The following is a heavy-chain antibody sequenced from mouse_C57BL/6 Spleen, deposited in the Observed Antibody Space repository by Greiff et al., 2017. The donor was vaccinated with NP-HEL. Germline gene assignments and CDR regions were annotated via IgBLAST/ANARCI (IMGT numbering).Heavy chain of an antibody. D-gene: IGHD1-1*01. V-gene: IGHV2-6-1*01. CDR3: ARHDDYGSSYGAMDY. Sequence: VMLVESGPGLVAPSQSLSITCTVSGFSLTSYGVHWVRQPPGKGLEWLVVIWSDGSTTYNSALKSRLSISKDNSKSQVFLKMNSIQTDDTAMDYCARHDDYGSSYGAMDYWGQGTSVTVAS. CDR1: GFSLTSYG. CDR2: IWSDGST. J-gene: IGHJ4*01.